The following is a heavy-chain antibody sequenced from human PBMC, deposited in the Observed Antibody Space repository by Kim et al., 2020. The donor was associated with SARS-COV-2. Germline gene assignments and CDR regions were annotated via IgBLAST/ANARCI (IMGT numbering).Heavy chain of an antibody. V-gene: IGHV4-39*01. CDR3: ARQITVAGAGTTPFGY. D-gene: IGHD6-19*01. CDR1: GGSISSSSYY. CDR2: IYYSGST. J-gene: IGHJ4*02. Sequence: SETLSLTCTVSGGSISSSSYYWGWIRQPPGKGLEWIGSIYYSGSTYYNPSLKSRVTISVDTSKNQFSLKLSSVTAADTAVYYCARQITVAGAGTTPFGYWGQGTLVTVSP.